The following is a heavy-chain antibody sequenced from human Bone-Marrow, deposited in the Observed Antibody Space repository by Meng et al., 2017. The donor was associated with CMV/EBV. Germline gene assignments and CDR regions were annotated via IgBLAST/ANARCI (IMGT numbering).Heavy chain of an antibody. J-gene: IGHJ4*02. CDR1: GFTFSNAW. D-gene: IGHD1-26*01. Sequence: GEYLKISCAASGFTFSNAWMSWVRQAPGKGLEWVGRIKSKTDGGTTDYAAPVKGRFTISRDDSKNTLYLQMNSLKTEDTAVYYCTTVGSYYVSGPYWGQGTLVTVSS. CDR2: IKSKTDGGTT. V-gene: IGHV3-15*01. CDR3: TTVGSYYVSGPY.